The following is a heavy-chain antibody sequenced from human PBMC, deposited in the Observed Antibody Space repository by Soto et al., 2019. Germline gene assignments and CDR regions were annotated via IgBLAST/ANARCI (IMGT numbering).Heavy chain of an antibody. J-gene: IGHJ5*02. CDR3: ARASTVTTRGSRNNWFDP. D-gene: IGHD4-17*01. V-gene: IGHV4-59*08. CDR1: GCSISSYY. Sequence: PSETLSLTCTFSGCSISSYYLSWIRQPPGKGLEWIGYIYYSGSTSYNPSLKSRVTISVDTSKNQFSLKLSSVTAADTAVYYCARASTVTTRGSRNNWFDPWGQGTLVTVSS. CDR2: IYYSGST.